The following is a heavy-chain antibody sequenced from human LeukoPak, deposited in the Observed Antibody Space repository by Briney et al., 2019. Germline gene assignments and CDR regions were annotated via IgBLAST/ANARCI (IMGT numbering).Heavy chain of an antibody. V-gene: IGHV4-34*01. CDR2: INHSGST. CDR1: GGSFSGYY. Sequence: LETLSLTCAVYGGSFSGYYWSWIRQPPGKGLEWIGEINHSGSTNYNPSLKSRVTISVDTSKNQFSLKLSSVTAADTAVYYCARVDRDTAMVIGDYYMDVWGKGTTVTVSS. CDR3: ARVDRDTAMVIGDYYMDV. J-gene: IGHJ6*03. D-gene: IGHD5-18*01.